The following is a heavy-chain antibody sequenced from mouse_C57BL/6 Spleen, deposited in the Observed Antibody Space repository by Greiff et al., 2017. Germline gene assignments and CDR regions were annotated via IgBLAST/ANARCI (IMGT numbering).Heavy chain of an antibody. Sequence: VKLQQSGPELVKPGASVKISCKASGYAFSSSWMNWVKQRPGKGLEWIGRIYPGDGDTNYNGKFKGKATLTADKSSSTAYMQLSSLTSEDSAVYFCASYDYDDAMDYWGQGTSVTVSS. V-gene: IGHV1-82*01. CDR2: IYPGDGDT. D-gene: IGHD2-4*01. J-gene: IGHJ4*01. CDR3: ASYDYDDAMDY. CDR1: GYAFSSSW.